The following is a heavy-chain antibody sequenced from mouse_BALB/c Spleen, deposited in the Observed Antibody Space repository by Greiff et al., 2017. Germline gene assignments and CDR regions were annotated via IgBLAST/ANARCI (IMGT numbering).Heavy chain of an antibody. CDR3: TRSTVVAGDAMDY. V-gene: IGHV1S22*01. CDR1: GYTFTSYW. D-gene: IGHD1-1*01. Sequence: LKQPGSELVRPGASVKLSCKASGYTFTSYWMHWVKQRHGQGLEWIGNIYPGSGSTNYDEKFKSKGTLTVDTSSSTAYMHLSSLTSEDSAVYYCTRSTVVAGDAMDYWGQGTSVTVSS. CDR2: IYPGSGST. J-gene: IGHJ4*01.